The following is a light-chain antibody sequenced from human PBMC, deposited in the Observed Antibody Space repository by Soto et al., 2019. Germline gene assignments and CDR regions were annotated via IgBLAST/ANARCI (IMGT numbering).Light chain of an antibody. V-gene: IGKV1-33*01. Sequence: DIQMTQSQSSLSASVGDRVTITCQASQDISNYLNWYQQKPGKAPKLLIYDASNLETGVPSRFSGSGSGTDFTFTISSLQPEDFAVYYCQQYNSWPLTFGGGTKVDIK. CDR2: DAS. CDR1: QDISNY. CDR3: QQYNSWPLT. J-gene: IGKJ4*01.